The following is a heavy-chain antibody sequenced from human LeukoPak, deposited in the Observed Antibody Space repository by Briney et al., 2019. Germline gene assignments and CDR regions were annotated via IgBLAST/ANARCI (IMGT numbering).Heavy chain of an antibody. CDR3: ARGLYYYDSSGYYYVAFDI. J-gene: IGHJ3*02. D-gene: IGHD3-22*01. V-gene: IGHV4-34*01. CDR1: GGSFSGYY. CDR2: INHSGSA. Sequence: SETLSLTCAVYGGSFSGYYWSWIRQPPGNGLEWIGEINHSGSANYNPSLKGRVTISVDTSKNQFSLKLSSVTAADTAVYYCARGLYYYDSSGYYYVAFDIWGQGTMVTVSS.